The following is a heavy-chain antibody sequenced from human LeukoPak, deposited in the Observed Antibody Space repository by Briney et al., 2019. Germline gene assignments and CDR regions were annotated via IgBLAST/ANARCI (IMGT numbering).Heavy chain of an antibody. Sequence: VSVKVSCKASGYTFTTYGIGWVRQAPGQGLEWMGWISTYNGNTKYAQKLQGRVTVTTDTSTTTAYMELRSLRSDDTAVYYCAKDGLVLTVILPPSWFDPWGQGTLVTVSS. CDR2: ISTYNGNT. D-gene: IGHD4-17*01. CDR3: AKDGLVLTVILPPSWFDP. V-gene: IGHV1-18*01. J-gene: IGHJ5*02. CDR1: GYTFTTYG.